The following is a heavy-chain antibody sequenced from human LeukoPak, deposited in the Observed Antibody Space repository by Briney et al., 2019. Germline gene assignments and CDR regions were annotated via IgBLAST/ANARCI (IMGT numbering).Heavy chain of an antibody. CDR3: ATSPRYCSSTSCYGLGGIDY. V-gene: IGHV4-39*01. CDR1: GDSISSNTCY. CDR2: MCYSGST. D-gene: IGHD2-2*01. Sequence: PSETLSLTCTVSGDSISSNTCYWGWIRQPPGKGLEWIGTMCYSGSTYYNPSLKSRVTISVDTSKNQFSLKLSSVTAADTAVYYCATSPRYCSSTSCYGLGGIDYWGQGTLVTVSS. J-gene: IGHJ4*02.